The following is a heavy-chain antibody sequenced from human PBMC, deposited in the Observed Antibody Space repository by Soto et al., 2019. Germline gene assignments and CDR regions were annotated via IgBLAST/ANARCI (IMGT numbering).Heavy chain of an antibody. Sequence: ASVKVSCKASGYTFVNCDISWVRQAGGQGLEWLGWMNPGSGQTGYASKFQGRVAMTRDASTGTSHLELSSLTSGDTAVYYCARMSSAGTLNWFDPWGQGTLVTVSS. D-gene: IGHD6-13*01. CDR1: GYTFVNCD. CDR2: MNPGSGQT. J-gene: IGHJ5*02. V-gene: IGHV1-8*01. CDR3: ARMSSAGTLNWFDP.